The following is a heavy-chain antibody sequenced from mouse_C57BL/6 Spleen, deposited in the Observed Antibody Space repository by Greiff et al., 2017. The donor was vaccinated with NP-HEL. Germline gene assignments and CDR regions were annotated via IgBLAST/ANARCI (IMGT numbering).Heavy chain of an antibody. CDR2: IYPRSGNT. Sequence: QVQLKESGAELARPGASVKLSCKASGYTFTSYGISWVKQRTGQGLEWIGEIYPRSGNTYYNEKLKGKATMTADKSSSTAYMELRSLTSEDSAVYFCARETTVRKDYWGQGTSVTVSS. CDR3: ARETTVRKDY. V-gene: IGHV1-81*01. J-gene: IGHJ4*01. D-gene: IGHD1-1*01. CDR1: GYTFTSYG.